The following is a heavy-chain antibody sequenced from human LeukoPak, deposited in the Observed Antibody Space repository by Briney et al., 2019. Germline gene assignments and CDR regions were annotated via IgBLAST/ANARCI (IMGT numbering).Heavy chain of an antibody. CDR1: GGSISSGGYY. D-gene: IGHD3-10*01. V-gene: IGHV4-31*03. CDR2: IYYSGST. J-gene: IGHJ6*03. CDR3: ARVIRGSGKYYYYYYMDV. Sequence: SETLSLTCTVSGGSISSGGYYWSWIRQHPGKGLEWIGYIYYSGSTYYNPSLKSRVTISVDTSKNQFSLKLSSVTAADTAVYYCARVIRGSGKYYYYYYMDVWGKGTTVTVSS.